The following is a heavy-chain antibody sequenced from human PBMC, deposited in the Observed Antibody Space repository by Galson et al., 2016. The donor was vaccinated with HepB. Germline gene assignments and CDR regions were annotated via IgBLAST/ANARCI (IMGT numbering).Heavy chain of an antibody. CDR3: ARQKFYGLGSYFSGFAY. J-gene: IGHJ4*02. V-gene: IGHV5-51*01. D-gene: IGHD3-10*01. Sequence: QSGAAVKKPGESLTISCKASGYDFINYWIAWVRQMPGKGLEWKGVIHPGDSDIRYTPSFQGHVTISADMSLRTAYLQWSSLKAADTAIYYCARQKFYGLGSYFSGFAYWGQGTLVTVSS. CDR1: GYDFINYW. CDR2: IHPGDSDI.